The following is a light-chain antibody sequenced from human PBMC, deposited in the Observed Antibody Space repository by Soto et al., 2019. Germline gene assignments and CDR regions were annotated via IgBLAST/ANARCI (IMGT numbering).Light chain of an antibody. CDR1: QSVSSSY. CDR2: GAS. J-gene: IGKJ1*01. V-gene: IGKV3-20*01. Sequence: EIVLTQSPGTLSLSPCERATLSCSASQSVSSSYLAWYQQKPGQAPRLLIYGASSRATGIPDRFSASGSGTDFSLTISRLEPEDFAVYYCQQYGTSPWTFGQGTKVDIK. CDR3: QQYGTSPWT.